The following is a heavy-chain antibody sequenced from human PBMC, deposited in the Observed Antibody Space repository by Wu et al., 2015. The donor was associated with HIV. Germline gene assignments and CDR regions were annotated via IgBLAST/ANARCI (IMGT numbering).Heavy chain of an antibody. CDR2: INPNSGGT. Sequence: QVQLVQSGAEVKKPGASMKVSCKASGYTFNDYYIQWVRQAPGQGLEWMGWINPNSGGTNYAQNFEDGVTMTRDTSITTVYMELSSLRSDDTAVYYCARDKRGYDVLTGYYIYFDNWGQGTLVTVSA. V-gene: IGHV1-2*02. J-gene: IGHJ4*02. CDR1: GYTFNDYY. CDR3: ARDKRGYDVLTGYYIYFDN. D-gene: IGHD3-9*01.